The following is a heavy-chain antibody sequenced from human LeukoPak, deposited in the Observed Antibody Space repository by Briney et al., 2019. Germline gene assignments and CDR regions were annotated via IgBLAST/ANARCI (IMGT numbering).Heavy chain of an antibody. D-gene: IGHD1-26*01. CDR1: GGSISSSSYY. V-gene: IGHV4-39*01. J-gene: IGHJ4*02. Sequence: KPSETLSLTCTVSGGSISSSSYYWGWIRQPPGKGLEWIETIYYSGSTYYNPSLKSRVTISVDTSKNQFSLKVSSVTAADTAVYYCARHYGSYVFDYWGQGTLVTVSS. CDR3: ARHYGSYVFDY. CDR2: IYYSGST.